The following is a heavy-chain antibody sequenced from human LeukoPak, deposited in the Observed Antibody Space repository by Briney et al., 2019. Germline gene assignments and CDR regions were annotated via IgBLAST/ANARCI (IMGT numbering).Heavy chain of an antibody. CDR3: ARDHCSPGTCLGGH. D-gene: IGHD2-15*01. J-gene: IGHJ4*02. Sequence: SVKVSCKSSGDTFIPYTFSWVRQAPGQGLEWIGRIIPSLDVANYSHKFQGRVTLSVDRDTATTYMEVTSLRSEDTAIYYCARDHCSPGTCLGGHWGQGTLVTVSS. V-gene: IGHV1-69*04. CDR2: IIPSLDVA. CDR1: GDTFIPYT.